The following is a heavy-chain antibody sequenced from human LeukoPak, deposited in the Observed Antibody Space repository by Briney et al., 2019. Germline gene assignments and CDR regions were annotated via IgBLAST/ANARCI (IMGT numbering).Heavy chain of an antibody. CDR3: ARWACSSTSRYNDY. CDR1: GFTVSSNY. CDR2: IYSGGST. J-gene: IGHJ4*02. V-gene: IGHV3-53*01. Sequence: GGSLRLSCAASGFTVSSNYMSGVRQAPGKGLEWVSDIYSGGSTYYADSVKGRFTISRDNSKNTLYLQMNSLRAEDTAVYYCARWACSSTSRYNDYWGQGTLVTVSS. D-gene: IGHD2-2*02.